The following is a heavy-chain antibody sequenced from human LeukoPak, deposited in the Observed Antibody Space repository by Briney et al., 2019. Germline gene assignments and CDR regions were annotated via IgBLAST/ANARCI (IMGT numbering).Heavy chain of an antibody. CDR1: GGSISSYY. CDR2: IFYRGST. J-gene: IGHJ4*02. Sequence: SETLSLTCTVSGGSISSYYWSWTRQPPGKGLEWIGDIFYRGSTNYNPSLKSRVTMSVDASKNQFSLNLSSVTAADTAVYHCARNDYSRRVFDYWGQGSPVTVSS. V-gene: IGHV4-59*01. D-gene: IGHD4-11*01. CDR3: ARNDYSRRVFDY.